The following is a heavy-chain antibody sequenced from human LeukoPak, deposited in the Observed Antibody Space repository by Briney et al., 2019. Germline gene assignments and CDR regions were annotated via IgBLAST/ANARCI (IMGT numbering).Heavy chain of an antibody. CDR1: GYTFTDYY. J-gene: IGHJ6*03. Sequence: ASVKVSCKASGYTFTDYYIHWVRQAPGQGLEWMGRINPSGGSTTYAQKFQGRVAMTRDMSTSTVYMELSSLGSEDTALYYCARDREYYYYYYMDVWGKGTTVTVSS. V-gene: IGHV1-46*01. CDR2: INPSGGST. CDR3: ARDREYYYYYYMDV. D-gene: IGHD2/OR15-2a*01.